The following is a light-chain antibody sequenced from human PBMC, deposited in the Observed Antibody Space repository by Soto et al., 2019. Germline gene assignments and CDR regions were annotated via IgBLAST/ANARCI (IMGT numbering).Light chain of an antibody. CDR1: QSISSY. J-gene: IGKJ5*01. Sequence: DIQMTQSPSSLSASVGDRVTINCGSSQSISSYLNWYQQKPGKAPKLLIYAASSLQSGVPSRFSGSGSGTDFTLTISSLQPEDFATYYCQQSYSTPITFGQGTRMEIK. CDR3: QQSYSTPIT. V-gene: IGKV1-39*01. CDR2: AAS.